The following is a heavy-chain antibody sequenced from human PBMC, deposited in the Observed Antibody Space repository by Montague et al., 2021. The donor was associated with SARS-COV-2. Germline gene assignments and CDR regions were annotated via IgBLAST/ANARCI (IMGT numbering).Heavy chain of an antibody. V-gene: IGHV4-39*07. Sequence: SETLSLTCTVSGAAIISSDACWAWIRQSPGTGLEWIGTVSYNGSTSYNPSLESRVTMSLDTSNNQFSLNLTSVTAADTAVYYCSRHLLSYYDTADRRPVSGFDYWGQGSLVTVSS. D-gene: IGHD3-22*01. CDR2: VSYNGST. J-gene: IGHJ4*02. CDR3: SRHLLSYYDTADRRPVSGFDY. CDR1: GAAIISSDAC.